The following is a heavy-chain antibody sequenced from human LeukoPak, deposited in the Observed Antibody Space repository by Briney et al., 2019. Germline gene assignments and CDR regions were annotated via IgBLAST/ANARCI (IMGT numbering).Heavy chain of an antibody. V-gene: IGHV1-2*02. CDR2: INPNSGGT. D-gene: IGHD2-8*01. Sequence: GASVKVSCKASGYTFTGYYMHWVRQAPGQGLEWMGWINPNSGGTNYAQKFQGRVTMTRDTSISTAYMELSSLRSEDTAVYYCARTPPGYCTNGVCSYPFDYWGQGTLVTVSS. J-gene: IGHJ4*02. CDR3: ARTPPGYCTNGVCSYPFDY. CDR1: GYTFTGYY.